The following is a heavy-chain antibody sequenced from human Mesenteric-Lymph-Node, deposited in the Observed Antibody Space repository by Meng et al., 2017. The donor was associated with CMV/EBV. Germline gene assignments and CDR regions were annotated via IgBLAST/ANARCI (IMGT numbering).Heavy chain of an antibody. Sequence: GGSLRLSCAASGFSVSTNYMTWVRQAPGKGLEWMSFIRGDDSTSYTDSVQGRFTISRDSSKNTVYLQMNSLRAEDTAVYYCARACRQLLNCYLDSWGQGIQVTVSS. J-gene: IGHJ4*02. CDR3: ARACRQLLNCYLDS. CDR2: IRGDDST. CDR1: GFSVSTNY. V-gene: IGHV3-53*01. D-gene: IGHD1-1*01.